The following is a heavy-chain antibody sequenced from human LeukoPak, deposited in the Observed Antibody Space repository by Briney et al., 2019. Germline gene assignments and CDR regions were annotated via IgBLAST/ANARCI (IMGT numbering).Heavy chain of an antibody. Sequence: PSETLSLTCTVSGGSMSRYYWSWMRQTPGKGLEYIGYIYYSGSTNYNPSLKSRVIISVHTSNNQFSLKLSSVTAADTAVYYCARSSRTGYSGDWGRHDYYYGMNVWGQGTTVTVSS. CDR2: IYYSGST. V-gene: IGHV4-59*08. CDR3: ARSSRTGYSGDWGRHDYYYGMNV. CDR1: GGSMSRYY. J-gene: IGHJ6*02. D-gene: IGHD6-19*01.